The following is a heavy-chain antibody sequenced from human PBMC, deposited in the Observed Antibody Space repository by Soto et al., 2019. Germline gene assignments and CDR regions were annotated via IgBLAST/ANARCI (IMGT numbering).Heavy chain of an antibody. J-gene: IGHJ4*02. D-gene: IGHD5-12*01. V-gene: IGHV4-34*01. CDR2: IKGDGST. CDR1: GGSLSHYY. Sequence: QVQLQQWGAGLLKPSETLSLNCAVNGGSLSHYYWSWIRQPPGKGLEWIGEIKGDGSTNYSPSLKSRATISADTSNIQFSLRLYAVTAADTGVYYCARGQEGVVATHWDQGTLVTVSS. CDR3: ARGQEGVVATH.